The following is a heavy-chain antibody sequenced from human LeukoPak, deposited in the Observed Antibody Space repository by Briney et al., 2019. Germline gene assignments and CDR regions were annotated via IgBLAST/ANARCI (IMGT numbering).Heavy chain of an antibody. CDR3: ARSGYVDIVATILPDY. V-gene: IGHV1-2*02. CDR1: GYTFTGYY. Sequence: ASVKVSCKASGYTFTGYYMHWVRQAPGQGLEWMGWINPNSGGTNYAQKFQGRVTMTRDTSISTAYMELSRLRSDDTAVYYCARSGYVDIVATILPDYWGQGTLVTVSS. CDR2: INPNSGGT. J-gene: IGHJ4*02. D-gene: IGHD5-12*01.